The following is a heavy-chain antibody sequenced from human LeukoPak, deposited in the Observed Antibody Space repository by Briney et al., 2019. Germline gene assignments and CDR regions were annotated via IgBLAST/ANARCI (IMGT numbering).Heavy chain of an antibody. V-gene: IGHV4-4*07. CDR3: AREVAVAGLYYYYYYMDV. CDR2: IYTSGST. D-gene: IGHD6-19*01. CDR1: GGSISSYY. J-gene: IGHJ6*03. Sequence: SETLSLTCTVSGGSISSYYWSWIRQPAGKGLEWIGRIYTSGSTNYNPSLKSRVTMSVDTSKNQFSLKLSSVTAADTAVYYCAREVAVAGLYYYYYYMDVWGKGTTVTISS.